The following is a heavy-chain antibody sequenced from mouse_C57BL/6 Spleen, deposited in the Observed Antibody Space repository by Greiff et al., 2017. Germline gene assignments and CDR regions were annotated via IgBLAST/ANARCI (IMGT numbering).Heavy chain of an antibody. Sequence: EVQLQQSGPGLVKPSQSLSLTCSVTGYSITSGYYWNWIRQFPGNKLEWMGYISYDGSNNYNPSLKNRISITRDTSKNQFFLKLNSVTTEDTATYYCASSNNAMDYWGQGTSVTVSS. CDR2: ISYDGSN. CDR1: GYSITSGYY. J-gene: IGHJ4*01. CDR3: ASSNNAMDY. V-gene: IGHV3-6*01. D-gene: IGHD2-5*01.